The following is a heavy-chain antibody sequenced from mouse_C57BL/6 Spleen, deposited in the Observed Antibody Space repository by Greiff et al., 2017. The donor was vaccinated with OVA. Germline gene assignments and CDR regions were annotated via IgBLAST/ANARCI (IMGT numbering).Heavy chain of an antibody. CDR1: GYSFTGYY. J-gene: IGHJ1*03. Sequence: EVKVVESGPELVKPGASVKISCKASGYSFTGYYMNWVKQSPEKSLEWIGEINPSTGGTTYNQKFKAKATLTVDKSSSTAYMQLKSLTSEDSAVYYCARSSLTTVVATHWYFDVWGTGTTVTVSS. D-gene: IGHD1-1*01. CDR3: ARSSLTTVVATHWYFDV. V-gene: IGHV1-42*01. CDR2: INPSTGGT.